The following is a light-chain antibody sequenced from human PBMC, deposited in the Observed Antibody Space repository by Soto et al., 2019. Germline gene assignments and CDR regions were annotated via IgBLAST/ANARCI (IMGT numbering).Light chain of an antibody. V-gene: IGKV3-20*01. J-gene: IGKJ1*01. CDR2: GAS. CDR3: QQYSSSVRT. CDR1: QSVSNNY. Sequence: EIVLTQSPGTLSLSPGERATLSCRASQSVSNNYLAWYQQKPGQAPRLLIYGASNRATGIPDRFSGSGSGTDFTLTISRLEPEDFAVYYCQQYSSSVRTFGQGTKVDIK.